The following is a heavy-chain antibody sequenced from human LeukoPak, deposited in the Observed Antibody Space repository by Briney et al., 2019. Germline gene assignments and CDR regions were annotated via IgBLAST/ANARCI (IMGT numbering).Heavy chain of an antibody. CDR1: GYTFTGYY. CDR3: ARDADTAMANFGY. D-gene: IGHD5-18*01. V-gene: IGHV1-2*02. J-gene: IGHJ4*02. Sequence: ASMKVSCKASGYTFTGYYMHWVRQAPGQGLEWMGWINPNSGGTNYAQKFQGRVTMTRDTSISTAYMELSRLRSDDTAVYYCARDADTAMANFGYWGQGTLVTVSS. CDR2: INPNSGGT.